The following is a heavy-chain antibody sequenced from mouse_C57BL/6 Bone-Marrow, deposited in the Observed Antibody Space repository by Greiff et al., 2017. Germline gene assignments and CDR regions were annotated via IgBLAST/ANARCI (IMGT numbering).Heavy chain of an antibody. CDR3: TTSRLWDYYAMDY. Sequence: VQLQQSGAELVRPGASVKLSCTASGFNIKDDYMHWVKQRPEQGLEWIGWIDPKNGDTEYASKFQGKATITADTSSNTAYLQLSSLTSEDTAVYYCTTSRLWDYYAMDYWGQGTSVTVS. V-gene: IGHV14-4*01. CDR2: IDPKNGDT. CDR1: GFNIKDDY. J-gene: IGHJ4*01. D-gene: IGHD1-1*02.